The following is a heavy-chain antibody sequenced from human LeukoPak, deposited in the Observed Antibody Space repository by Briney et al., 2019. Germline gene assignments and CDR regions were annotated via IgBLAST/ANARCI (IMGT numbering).Heavy chain of an antibody. CDR1: GGSFSGYY. Sequence: SETLSLTCAVYGGSFSGYYWSWIRQPPGKGLEWIGEINHSGSTNYNPSLKSRVTISVDTSKNQFSLKLSPVTAADTAVYYCARGRLKLRFFDYWGQGTLVTVSS. D-gene: IGHD5-18*01. V-gene: IGHV4-34*01. J-gene: IGHJ4*02. CDR3: ARGRLKLRFFDY. CDR2: INHSGST.